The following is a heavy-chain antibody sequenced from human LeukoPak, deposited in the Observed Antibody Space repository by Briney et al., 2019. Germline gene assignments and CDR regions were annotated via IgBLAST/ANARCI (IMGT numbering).Heavy chain of an antibody. CDR2: ISYDGSNK. Sequence: GGSLRLSCAASGFTFSSYAMHWVRQAPGKGLEWVAVISYDGSNKYYADSVKGRFTISRDNSKNTLYLQMNSLRAEDTAVYYCAGSSYYSYMDVWGEGTTVTVSS. D-gene: IGHD3-10*01. J-gene: IGHJ6*03. V-gene: IGHV3-30*01. CDR3: AGSSYYSYMDV. CDR1: GFTFSSYA.